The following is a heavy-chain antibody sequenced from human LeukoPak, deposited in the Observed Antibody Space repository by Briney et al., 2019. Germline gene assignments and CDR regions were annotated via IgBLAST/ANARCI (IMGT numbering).Heavy chain of an antibody. D-gene: IGHD6-25*01. CDR3: ARHAPSAGAYYYYYYMDV. V-gene: IGHV4-31*03. CDR1: GGSISSGGYY. J-gene: IGHJ6*03. Sequence: PSQTLSLTCTVSGGSISSGGYYWSWIRQHPGKGLEWIGYIYYSGSTYYNPSLKSRVTISVDTSKNQFSLKLSSVTAADTAVYYCARHAPSAGAYYYYYYMDVWGKGTAVTVSS. CDR2: IYYSGST.